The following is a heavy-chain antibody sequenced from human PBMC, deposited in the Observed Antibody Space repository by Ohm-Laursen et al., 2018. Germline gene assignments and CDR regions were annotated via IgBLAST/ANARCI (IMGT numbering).Heavy chain of an antibody. CDR1: GGSISRYY. Sequence: SETLSLTWTVSGGSISRYYWSWIRQPPGKGLEWIGYIYYSGSTNYNPSLKSRFTISIDTSKNQFSLKLSSVTAADTAVYYCARTVGAVDFWGQGILVTVSS. D-gene: IGHD1-26*01. J-gene: IGHJ4*02. CDR3: ARTVGAVDF. V-gene: IGHV4-59*08. CDR2: IYYSGST.